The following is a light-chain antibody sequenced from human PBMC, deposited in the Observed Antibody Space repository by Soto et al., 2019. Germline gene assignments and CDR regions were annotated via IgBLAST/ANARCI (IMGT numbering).Light chain of an antibody. CDR3: QQYGSSAPIT. CDR1: QSFSSN. Sequence: EVVLTQSPVTLSLSPGERATLSCRASQSFSSNLAWYQQKPGQAPRPLIYGASSRATGIPDRFSGSGSGTDFTLTISRLEPEDFAVYYCQQYGSSAPITFGQGTRLEIK. J-gene: IGKJ5*01. CDR2: GAS. V-gene: IGKV3-20*01.